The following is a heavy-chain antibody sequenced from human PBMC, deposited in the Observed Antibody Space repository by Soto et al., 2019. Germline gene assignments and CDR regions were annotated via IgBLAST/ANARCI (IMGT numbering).Heavy chain of an antibody. Sequence: EAQLVESGGGLVKTGGSLRLSCVASGFTFSNPWMNWVRQAPGKGLEWVGRIKNKFDGETTDYAAPVKGRFTISRDDLKNTLYLQMNNLKTEDTAVYYCTTFQTGDRAFDMWGQGTIVTVSS. J-gene: IGHJ3*02. CDR1: GFTFSNPW. CDR2: IKNKFDGETT. CDR3: TTFQTGDRAFDM. V-gene: IGHV3-15*07. D-gene: IGHD1-1*01.